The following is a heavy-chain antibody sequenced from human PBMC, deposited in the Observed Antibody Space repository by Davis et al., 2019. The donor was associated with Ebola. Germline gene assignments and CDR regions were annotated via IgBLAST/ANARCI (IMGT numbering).Heavy chain of an antibody. CDR2: IFTGDSDT. J-gene: IGHJ3*02. Sequence: GESLMISCKASGNTFNSHWIGWVRQLPGKGLEWMGVIFTGDSDTRYSPSFRGQVTISADNSIKTAFLQWSSLKASDTAIYYCATLRRAITGFDDGYDIWGQGTMVTVSS. CDR1: GNTFNSHW. D-gene: IGHD5-24*01. CDR3: ATLRRAITGFDDGYDI. V-gene: IGHV5-51*01.